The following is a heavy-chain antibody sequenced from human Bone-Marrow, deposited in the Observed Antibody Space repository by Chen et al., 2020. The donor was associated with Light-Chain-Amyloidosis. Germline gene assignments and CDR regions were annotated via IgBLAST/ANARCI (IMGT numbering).Heavy chain of an antibody. V-gene: IGHV3-30*14. Sequence: QVQLVESGVGVVQPGTSLRLSCAVSGFTFRSFGMHWVRQAPGKGLEGVATVSYDGSDKFYADSVKGRFTISRDNSKSTLYLDVNSLRTDDTAVFYCARDFRDVFSRGLDYWGQGTLVTVSS. CDR2: VSYDGSDK. J-gene: IGHJ4*02. CDR3: ARDFRDVFSRGLDY. CDR1: GFTFRSFG. D-gene: IGHD3-10*01.